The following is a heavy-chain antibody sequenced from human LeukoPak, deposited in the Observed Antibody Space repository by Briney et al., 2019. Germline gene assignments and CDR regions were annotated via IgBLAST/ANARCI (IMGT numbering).Heavy chain of an antibody. V-gene: IGHV4-61*02. Sequence: SQTLSLTCTVSGGSISSGSYYWSWIRQPAGKGLEWIGRIYTSGSTNYNPSLKSRVTISVDTSKNQFSLKLSSVAAADTAVYYCAREPYYYDSSGYYGWFDPWGQGTLVTVSS. CDR2: IYTSGST. CDR3: AREPYYYDSSGYYGWFDP. J-gene: IGHJ5*02. D-gene: IGHD3-22*01. CDR1: GGSISSGSYY.